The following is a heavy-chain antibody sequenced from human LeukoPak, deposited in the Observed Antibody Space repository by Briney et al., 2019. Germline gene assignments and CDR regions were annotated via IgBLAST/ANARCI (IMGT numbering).Heavy chain of an antibody. CDR1: GYTFTSYG. CDR3: AGESKKWELLKSWFDP. D-gene: IGHD1-26*01. CDR2: ISAYNGNT. J-gene: IGHJ5*02. Sequence: ASVKVSCKASGYTFTSYGISWVRQAPGQGLEWMGWISAYNGNTNYAQKLQGRVTMTTDTSTSTAYMELRSLRSDDTAVYYCAGESKKWELLKSWFDPWGQGTLVTVSS. V-gene: IGHV1-18*01.